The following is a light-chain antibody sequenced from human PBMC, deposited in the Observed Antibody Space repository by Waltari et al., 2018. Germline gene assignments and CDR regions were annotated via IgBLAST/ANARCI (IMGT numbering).Light chain of an antibody. CDR2: GVS. CDR1: QNIHNN. CDR3: QKYDKGLGT. V-gene: IGKV3-15*01. J-gene: IGKJ1*01. Sequence: DIVMTQSPATVSVSPGDRATLSCRSRQNIHNNVAWYQQKPGQAPRLLIYGVSTRATGIPARFGGSGSGKECTFTISSLQSDDVAVYYGQKYDKGLGTFGQGTKVEMK.